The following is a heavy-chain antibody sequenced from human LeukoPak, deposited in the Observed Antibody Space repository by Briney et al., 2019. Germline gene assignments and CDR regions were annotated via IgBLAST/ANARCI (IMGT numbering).Heavy chain of an antibody. Sequence: PSETLSLTCTVSGASISNYYWSWIRQPPGKGLEWIGFIYYSGTTHYNPSLKSRVTMSVATSTNQFSLRLSSVTAADTAIYYCARHSGASPHYFDYWGQGALVTVSS. CDR1: GASISNYY. D-gene: IGHD1-26*01. CDR3: ARHSGASPHYFDY. CDR2: IYYSGTT. J-gene: IGHJ4*02. V-gene: IGHV4-59*08.